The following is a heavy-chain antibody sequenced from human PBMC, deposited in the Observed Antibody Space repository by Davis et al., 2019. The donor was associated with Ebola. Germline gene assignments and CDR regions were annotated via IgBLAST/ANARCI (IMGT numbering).Heavy chain of an antibody. CDR1: GYTFTTYG. J-gene: IGHJ6*02. Sequence: ASVKVSCKASGYTFTTYGISCVRQAPGQGLEWLGWISAYNGNTNYAQKFQGWVNMTRDPSISTAYMELSRLRSDDPAVYYCARDRFVYDSGDYYYYGMDVWGQGTTVTVSS. D-gene: IGHD5/OR15-5a*01. V-gene: IGHV1-18*01. CDR2: ISAYNGNT. CDR3: ARDRFVYDSGDYYYYGMDV.